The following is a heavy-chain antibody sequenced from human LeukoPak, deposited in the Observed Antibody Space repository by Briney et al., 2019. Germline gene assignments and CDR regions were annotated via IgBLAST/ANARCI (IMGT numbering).Heavy chain of an antibody. J-gene: IGHJ4*02. V-gene: IGHV4-39*01. CDR1: GGSISSSTYY. D-gene: IGHD2-2*01. Sequence: SETLSLTCTVSGGSISSSTYYWGWIRQPPGKGLEWIDMMYYSGSTYYNPSLKSRVTISVDTSKNQFSLKLSSVTAAGTAVYYCARHYCSSASCYVDYWGQGTLVTVSS. CDR3: ARHYCSSASCYVDY. CDR2: MYYSGST.